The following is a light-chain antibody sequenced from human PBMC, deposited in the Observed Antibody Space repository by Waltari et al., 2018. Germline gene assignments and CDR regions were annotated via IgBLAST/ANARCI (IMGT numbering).Light chain of an antibody. CDR1: QSLSTY. V-gene: IGKV3-11*01. CDR2: HAS. Sequence: EIVLTQSPATLSLSPGERATLSCRASQSLSTYLAWYQRKPGQAPRLLIYHASNRATGIPARFSGSGSGTDFTLTISSLEPEDIAVYYCQQRGTFGPGTKVEIK. CDR3: QQRGT. J-gene: IGKJ3*01.